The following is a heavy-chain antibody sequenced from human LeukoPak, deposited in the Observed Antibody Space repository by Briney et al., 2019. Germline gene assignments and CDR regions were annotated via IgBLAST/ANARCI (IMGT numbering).Heavy chain of an antibody. CDR1: GFTFSSYS. Sequence: GALRLSCAASGFTFSSYSMNWVRQPPGKGLEWVSSISSSSSYIYYADSVKGRFTISRDNAKNSLYLQMKSLRAEDTAVYYCARYRYGDYVLDYWGRGTLVTVSS. D-gene: IGHD4-17*01. J-gene: IGHJ4*02. V-gene: IGHV3-21*01. CDR3: ARYRYGDYVLDY. CDR2: ISSSSSYI.